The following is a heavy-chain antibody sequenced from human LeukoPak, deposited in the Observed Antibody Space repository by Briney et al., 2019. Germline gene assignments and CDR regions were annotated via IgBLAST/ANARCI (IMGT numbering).Heavy chain of an antibody. V-gene: IGHV4-38-2*01. CDR3: ARAGLDTGMVTYNNYMDV. D-gene: IGHD5-18*01. Sequence: SGTLSLTCDVPGYSISSGYYWGWIRQPPGKGLEWIGSVYHSGSSFYNVSLKNRVTISVDTSKNQFSLRLYSVIAADTALYYCARAGLDTGMVTYNNYMDVWGKGTTVTVSS. CDR2: VYHSGSS. CDR1: GYSISSGYY. J-gene: IGHJ6*03.